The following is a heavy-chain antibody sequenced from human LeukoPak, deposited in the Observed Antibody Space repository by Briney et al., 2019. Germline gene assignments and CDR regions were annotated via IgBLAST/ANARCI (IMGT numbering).Heavy chain of an antibody. V-gene: IGHV3-49*04. CDR3: ARGPIQLWIHNAMDV. D-gene: IGHD5-18*01. J-gene: IGHJ6*02. Sequence: GGSLRLSCTASGFTLWDHAMSWVRQAPGKGVEWVGFIRSKAYRGTTEYAASVKGRFTISRDDSKSIVYLQMNSLKTEDTAFYYCARGPIQLWIHNAMDVWGQGATVTVSS. CDR1: GFTLWDHA. CDR2: IRSKAYRGTT.